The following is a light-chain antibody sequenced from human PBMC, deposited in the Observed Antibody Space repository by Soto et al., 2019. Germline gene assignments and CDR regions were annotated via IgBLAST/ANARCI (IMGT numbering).Light chain of an antibody. J-gene: IGKJ5*01. CDR3: QQFNTYPAIT. CDR1: QGIGSA. V-gene: IGKV1-13*02. CDR2: DAS. Sequence: AILLTQSPSSLSASVGDRVSITCRASQGIGSALAWYQQRPGKAPNLLIFDASILESGVPSRFSGSGYGTDFTLTISSLQPEDFATYYCQQFNTYPAITFGQGTRLEIK.